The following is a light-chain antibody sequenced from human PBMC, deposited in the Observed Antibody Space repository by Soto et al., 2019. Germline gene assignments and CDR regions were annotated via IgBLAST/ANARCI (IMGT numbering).Light chain of an antibody. CDR1: QYINTR. V-gene: IGKV3-11*01. CDR3: HQRQSWPRT. J-gene: IGKJ1*01. Sequence: EIVLTQSPATLSSFPGDRVTLSCRASQYINTRLAWYQHRPGQAPRLLIYQTSLRAAGIPARFSASGSGTGFTLTISDVQPEDFALYYCHQRQSWPRTFGQGTKVDI. CDR2: QTS.